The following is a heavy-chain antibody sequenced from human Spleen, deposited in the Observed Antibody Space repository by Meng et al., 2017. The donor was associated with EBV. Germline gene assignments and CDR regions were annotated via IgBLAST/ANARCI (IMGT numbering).Heavy chain of an antibody. CDR3: ARGNGDYGDHIFSVHFDY. CDR2: INHSGST. J-gene: IGHJ4*02. V-gene: IGHV4-34*01. D-gene: IGHD4-17*01. Sequence: QVQLQQWGAGLLTPSDTLSLPCAVYGGSFSGYYWSWIRQPPGKGLEWIGEINHSGSTNYNPSLKSRVTISVDTSKNQFSLKLSSVTAADTAVYYCARGNGDYGDHIFSVHFDYWGQGTLVTASS. CDR1: GGSFSGYY.